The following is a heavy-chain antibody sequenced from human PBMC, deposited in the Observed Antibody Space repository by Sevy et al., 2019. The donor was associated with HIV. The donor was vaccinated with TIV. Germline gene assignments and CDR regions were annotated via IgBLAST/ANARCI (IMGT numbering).Heavy chain of an antibody. Sequence: GGSLRLSCAASGFTFSSAWMSWVRQAPGKGLEWVGRIQSKTDGGTTDYAASVKGRFTISRDDSVNTLYLQMNSLTTDDTAVYYCTTDISTGYFDWLLDFDYWGQGTLVTVSS. CDR1: GFTFSSAW. D-gene: IGHD3-9*01. J-gene: IGHJ4*02. CDR3: TTDISTGYFDWLLDFDY. V-gene: IGHV3-15*01. CDR2: IQSKTDGGTT.